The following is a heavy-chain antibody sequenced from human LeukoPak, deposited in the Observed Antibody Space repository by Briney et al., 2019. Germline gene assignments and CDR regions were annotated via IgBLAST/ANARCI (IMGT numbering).Heavy chain of an antibody. J-gene: IGHJ4*02. V-gene: IGHV3-23*01. D-gene: IGHD1-26*01. CDR1: GFTFSNYA. Sequence: PGGSLRLSCTVSGFTFSNYAMSWVRQAPGKGLEWVSAISGSGGSTYYADSVKGRFTISRDNSKNTLYLQMNSLRAEDTAVYYCAKDLSIVGATTYFDYWGQGTLVTVSS. CDR3: AKDLSIVGATTYFDY. CDR2: ISGSGGST.